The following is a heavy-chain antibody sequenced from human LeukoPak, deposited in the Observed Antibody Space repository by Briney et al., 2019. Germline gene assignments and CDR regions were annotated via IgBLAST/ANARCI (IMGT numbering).Heavy chain of an antibody. Sequence: ASMKVSCKASGFTFTKYDINWVRQAPGQGPEWMGLINANNGNTDYKQNFQGRVIMTRSTSTSTAYLELHRLTFEDTAVYYCARSGSDSPYGMDVWGQGTTITVSS. CDR1: GFTFTKYD. CDR2: INANNGNT. J-gene: IGHJ6*02. D-gene: IGHD2-15*01. V-gene: IGHV1-8*01. CDR3: ARSGSDSPYGMDV.